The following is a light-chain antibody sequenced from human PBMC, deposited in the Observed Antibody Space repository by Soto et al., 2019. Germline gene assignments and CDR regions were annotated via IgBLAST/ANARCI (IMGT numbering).Light chain of an antibody. J-gene: IGKJ1*01. CDR1: QSVSSN. CDR2: GAS. Sequence: EIVMTQSPATLSVSPGERATLSCRASQSVSSNLVWYQQKPGQAPRLLTYGASSRATGIPDRFSGSGSGTDFTLTISRLEPEDFAVYYCQQYGSSTWTFGQGTKVDIK. CDR3: QQYGSSTWT. V-gene: IGKV3-20*01.